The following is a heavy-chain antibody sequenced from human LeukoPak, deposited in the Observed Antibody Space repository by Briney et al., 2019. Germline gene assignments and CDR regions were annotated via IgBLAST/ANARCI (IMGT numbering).Heavy chain of an antibody. Sequence: SETLSLTCAVYGGSFSGYYWSWIRQPPGKGLEWIGEINHSGSTNYNPSLKSRVTISVDTSKNQFSLKLSSVTAADTAVYYCASVDGVFDYWGRGTLVTVSS. D-gene: IGHD5-12*01. CDR1: GGSFSGYY. V-gene: IGHV4-34*01. CDR2: INHSGST. J-gene: IGHJ4*02. CDR3: ASVDGVFDY.